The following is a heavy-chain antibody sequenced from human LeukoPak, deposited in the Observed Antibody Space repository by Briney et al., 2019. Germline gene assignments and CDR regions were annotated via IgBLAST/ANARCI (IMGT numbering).Heavy chain of an antibody. CDR3: ARRAYSYGHYYYFDY. D-gene: IGHD5-18*01. Sequence: PSETLSLTCTVSGGSISSYSWSWIRQPPGKGLEWIGYIYYTGSSNYNSSLKSRVTISVDTSRNQFSLQLSSVTAADTAVYYCARRAYSYGHYYYFDYWGQGTLVTVSS. CDR2: IYYTGSS. J-gene: IGHJ4*02. V-gene: IGHV4-59*01. CDR1: GGSISSYS.